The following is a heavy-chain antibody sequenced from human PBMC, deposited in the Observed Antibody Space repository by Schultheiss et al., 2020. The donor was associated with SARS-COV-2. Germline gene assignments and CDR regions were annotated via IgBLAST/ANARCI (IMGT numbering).Heavy chain of an antibody. CDR3: ARAHSYCSGGSCYRMDV. D-gene: IGHD2-15*01. J-gene: IGHJ6*02. Sequence: SQTLSLTCAVSGYSISSGYYWGWIRQPPGKGLEWIGSIYHSGSTYYNPSLKSRVTISVDRSKNQFSLKLSSVTAADTAVYYCARAHSYCSGGSCYRMDVWGQGTTVTVSS. CDR2: IYHSGST. CDR1: GYSISSGYY. V-gene: IGHV4-38-2*01.